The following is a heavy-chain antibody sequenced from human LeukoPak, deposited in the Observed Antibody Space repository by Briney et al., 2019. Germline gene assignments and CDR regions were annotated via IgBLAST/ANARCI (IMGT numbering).Heavy chain of an antibody. Sequence: PGGSLILSCAASGFTFSSYSMNWVRQAPGKGLEWVSSISSSSSYIYYADSVKGRFTISRDNAKNSLYLQMNSLRAEDTAVYYCAREVLGVYCSSTSCPRPWFDPWGQGTLVTVSS. V-gene: IGHV3-21*01. CDR3: AREVLGVYCSSTSCPRPWFDP. J-gene: IGHJ5*02. CDR2: ISSSSSYI. CDR1: GFTFSSYS. D-gene: IGHD2-2*01.